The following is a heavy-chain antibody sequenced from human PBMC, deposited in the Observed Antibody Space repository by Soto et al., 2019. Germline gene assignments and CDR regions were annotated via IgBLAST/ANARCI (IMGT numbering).Heavy chain of an antibody. V-gene: IGHV3-30*18. CDR1: GFSFSSYA. CDR2: ISHDGNIK. Sequence: QVQLVESGGGVVQPGRSLRLSCAASGFSFSSYAMHWVRQAPGKGLEWVAIISHDGNIKRYADFVEGRFIVFRDNSYNNLLLQMESLKTDDTAVYYCAKELAYGDFWRGLEYWGQGTLVTVAS. D-gene: IGHD3-3*01. J-gene: IGHJ4*02. CDR3: AKELAYGDFWRGLEY.